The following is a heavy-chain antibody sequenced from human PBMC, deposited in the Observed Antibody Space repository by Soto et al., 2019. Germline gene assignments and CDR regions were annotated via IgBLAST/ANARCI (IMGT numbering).Heavy chain of an antibody. Sequence: GGSLRLSCAASGFTLRTYTMNWVRQAPGKGLEWVSSISISRSDRYYADSVRGRFTISRDNPKNTLYLQMNSLRADDTAVYFCVRGTNSLFGGQGTLVTVSS. CDR2: ISISRSDR. CDR3: VRGTNSLF. CDR1: GFTLRTYT. J-gene: IGHJ4*01. V-gene: IGHV3-21*06. D-gene: IGHD1-7*01.